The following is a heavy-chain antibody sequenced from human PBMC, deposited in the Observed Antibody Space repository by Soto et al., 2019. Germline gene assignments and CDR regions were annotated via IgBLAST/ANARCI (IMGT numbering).Heavy chain of an antibody. CDR2: IWYDGSNK. CDR3: AGLGPYSGPDYFDY. Sequence: GGSLRLSCAASGFTFSSYGMHWVRQAPGKGLEWVAVIWYDGSNKYYADSVKGRFTISRDNSKNTRYRQMNSVGAEDTAVYYCAGLGPYSGPDYFDYWGQGTLVTVSS. D-gene: IGHD1-26*01. V-gene: IGHV3-33*01. CDR1: GFTFSSYG. J-gene: IGHJ4*02.